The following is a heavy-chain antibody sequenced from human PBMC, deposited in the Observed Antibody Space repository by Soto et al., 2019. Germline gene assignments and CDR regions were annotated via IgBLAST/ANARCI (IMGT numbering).Heavy chain of an antibody. CDR3: AHRRCGYWAQDAFDI. CDR1: GFSLSTSGVG. Sequence: QITLKESGPTLVKPTQTLTLTCTFSGFSLSTSGVGVGWIRQPPGKALEWLALIYWDDDKRYSSSLKSRLTISTDTSKNPVLLTITNMDPVDTATYYCAHRRCGYWAQDAFDIWGQGTMVTVSS. J-gene: IGHJ3*02. V-gene: IGHV2-5*02. D-gene: IGHD3-22*01. CDR2: IYWDDDK.